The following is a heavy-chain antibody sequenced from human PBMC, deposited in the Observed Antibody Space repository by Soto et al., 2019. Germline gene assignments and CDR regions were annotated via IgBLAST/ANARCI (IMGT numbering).Heavy chain of an antibody. V-gene: IGHV1-46*01. CDR1: GYTFTSYY. J-gene: IGHJ2*01. CDR2: INPSGGST. CDR3: ARLPAGPYDISGYPAGYFDL. D-gene: IGHD3-22*01. Sequence: QVQLVQSGAEVKKPGASVKVSCKASGYTFTSYYMHWVRQAPGQGLEWMGIINPSGGSTSYAQKFQGRGTMTRDTYTSTVNMELSSLRSEDTAVDYCARLPAGPYDISGYPAGYFDLWGRGTLVTVSS.